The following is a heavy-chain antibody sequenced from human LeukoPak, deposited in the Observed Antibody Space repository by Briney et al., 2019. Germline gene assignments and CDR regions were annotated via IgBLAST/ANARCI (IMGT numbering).Heavy chain of an antibody. CDR1: GFTFNNYG. Sequence: PGRSLRLSCAASGFTFNNYGMHYVRQAPGKGLEWVAVISDDGRNRNYADSVKGRFTISRDNSNNTLYLQMNSLRAEDTGVYYCAKDRETTASGTFDYWGQGTLVTVSS. J-gene: IGHJ4*02. CDR3: AKDRETTASGTFDY. V-gene: IGHV3-30*18. D-gene: IGHD6-13*01. CDR2: ISDDGRNR.